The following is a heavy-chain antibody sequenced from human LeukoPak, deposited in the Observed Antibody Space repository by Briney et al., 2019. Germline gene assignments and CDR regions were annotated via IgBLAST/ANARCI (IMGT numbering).Heavy chain of an antibody. Sequence: SETLSLTCTVSDGSISSYYWSWIRQPPGKRPEWIGYISYTGSTNYNPSLKSRVTISVDTSKNQFSLKLNSVTAADTAVYYCASGSYYRGDYWGQGTLVTVSS. D-gene: IGHD1-26*01. CDR2: ISYTGST. CDR1: DGSISSYY. CDR3: ASGSYYRGDY. J-gene: IGHJ4*02. V-gene: IGHV4-59*01.